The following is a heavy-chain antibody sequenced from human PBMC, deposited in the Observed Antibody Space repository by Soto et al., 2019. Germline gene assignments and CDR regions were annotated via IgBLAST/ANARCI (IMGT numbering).Heavy chain of an antibody. CDR2: INPSGGST. D-gene: IGHD4-4*01. Sequence: QVQLVQSGAEVKKPGASLKVSCKASGYTFTSYYMHWVRQAPGQGLEWMGIINPSGGSTSYAQKFQGRVTMTRDTSTSTVYMELSSLRSEDTAVYYCARGNSPTLYCYGMDVWGQGTTVTVSS. CDR3: ARGNSPTLYCYGMDV. V-gene: IGHV1-46*01. CDR1: GYTFTSYY. J-gene: IGHJ6*02.